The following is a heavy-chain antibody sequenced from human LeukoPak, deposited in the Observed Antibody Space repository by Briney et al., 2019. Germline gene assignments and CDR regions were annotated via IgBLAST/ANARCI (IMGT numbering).Heavy chain of an antibody. V-gene: IGHV1-69*13. CDR1: GGTFSSYA. D-gene: IGHD4-17*01. J-gene: IGHJ1*01. CDR3: AIYDYGDYVYGYFQH. Sequence: SVKVSCKASGGTFSSYAISWVWHAPGQGLEWMGGIIPIFGTANYAQKFQGRVTITAYESTSTAYMELSSLRSEDTAMYYCAIYDYGDYVYGYFQHWGQGTLVTVSS. CDR2: IIPIFGTA.